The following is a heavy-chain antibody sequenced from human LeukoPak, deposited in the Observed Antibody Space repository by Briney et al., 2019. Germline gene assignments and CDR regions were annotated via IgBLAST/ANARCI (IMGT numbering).Heavy chain of an antibody. CDR1: GFTFSSYA. D-gene: IGHD3-9*01. CDR3: ASPRTYYDILTGIDY. J-gene: IGHJ4*02. CDR2: ISYDGSNK. Sequence: PGGSLRLSCAASGFTFSSYAMHWVRQAPGKGLEWVAVISYDGSNKYYADSVKGRFTISRDNSKNTLYLQMNSLRAEDTAVYYCASPRTYYDILTGIDYWGQGTLVTVSS. V-gene: IGHV3-30*04.